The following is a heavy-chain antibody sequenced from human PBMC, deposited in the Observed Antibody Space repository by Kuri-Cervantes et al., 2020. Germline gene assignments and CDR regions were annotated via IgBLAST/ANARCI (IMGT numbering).Heavy chain of an antibody. CDR3: ARVEELPDVRYFDY. CDR2: ISAYNGNT. Sequence: ASVKVSCKASGGTFSSYTISWVRQAPGQGLEWMGWISAYNGNTNYAQKLQGRVTMTTDTSTSTAYMELRSLRSDETAVYYCARVEELPDVRYFDYWGQGTLVTVSS. CDR1: GGTFSSYT. D-gene: IGHD1-26*01. V-gene: IGHV1-18*01. J-gene: IGHJ4*02.